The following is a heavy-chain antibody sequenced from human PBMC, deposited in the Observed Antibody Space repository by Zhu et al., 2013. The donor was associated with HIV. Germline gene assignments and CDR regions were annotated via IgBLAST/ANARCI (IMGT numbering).Heavy chain of an antibody. D-gene: IGHD3-16*01. CDR3: ARERRPHGLRPYYFDY. Sequence: QVQLVQSGAEVKKPGSSVKVSCKASGGTFSSYAISWVRQAPGQGLEWMGGIIPIFGTASYAQKFQGRVTITADESTSTAYMELSSLRSEDTAVYYCARERRPHGLRPYYFDYWGQGTLVTVSS. CDR2: IIPIFGTA. CDR1: GGTFSSYA. V-gene: IGHV1-69*12. J-gene: IGHJ4*02.